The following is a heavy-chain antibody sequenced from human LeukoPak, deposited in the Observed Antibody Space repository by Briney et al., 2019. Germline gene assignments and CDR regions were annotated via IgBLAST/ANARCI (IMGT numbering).Heavy chain of an antibody. CDR2: IYSGGST. CDR1: GFTVSSNY. J-gene: IGHJ3*02. D-gene: IGHD1-1*01. CDR3: ARIETVADAFDI. V-gene: IGHV3-66*01. Sequence: PGWSLRLSCAASGFTVSSNYMTWVRQAPGKGLEWVSLIYSGGSTSYADSVRGRFTISRDNSKNTLYLQMNSLRAEDTAVYYCARIETVADAFDIWGQGTLVTVSS.